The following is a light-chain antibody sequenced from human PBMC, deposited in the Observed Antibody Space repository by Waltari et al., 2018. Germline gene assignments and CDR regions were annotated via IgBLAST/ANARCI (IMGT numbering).Light chain of an antibody. CDR1: QSVDSN. V-gene: IGKV3-15*01. Sequence: EIVMTQSPATLSVSPGERTTLSCSASQSVDSNLAWYQQKLGEAPRLIIFGASTRATGILARFSGSGSGTEFTLTISSLQSEDFAVYYCQQYNNWLTWSFGQGTKVEIK. J-gene: IGKJ1*01. CDR3: QQYNNWLTWS. CDR2: GAS.